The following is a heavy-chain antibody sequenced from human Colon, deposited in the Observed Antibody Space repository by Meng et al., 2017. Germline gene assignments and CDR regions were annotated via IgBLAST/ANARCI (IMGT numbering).Heavy chain of an antibody. J-gene: IGHJ4*02. D-gene: IGHD1-26*01. CDR2: INHSGST. CDR3: ARGGGGQLYSYSGSHLDY. V-gene: IGHV4-34*01. Sequence: SETLSLTCAVYGGSFSGYYWSWIRQPPGKGLEWIGEINHSGSTNYNPSLKSRVTISVDTSKNQFSLKLSSVTAADTAVYYCARGGGGQLYSYSGSHLDYWARG. CDR1: GGSFSGYY.